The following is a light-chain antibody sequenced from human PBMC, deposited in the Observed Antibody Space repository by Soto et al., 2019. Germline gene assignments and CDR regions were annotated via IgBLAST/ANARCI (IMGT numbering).Light chain of an antibody. CDR1: QSISSW. V-gene: IGKV1-5*01. Sequence: SKMTQSPSTLSASVGDRVTITCRASQSISSWLAWYQQKPGKAPKLLIYDVSSLESGVPSRFSGSGSGTEFTLTISSLQPDDFAAYYCQQYNSYATFGQGTKVDIK. CDR3: QQYNSYAT. CDR2: DVS. J-gene: IGKJ1*01.